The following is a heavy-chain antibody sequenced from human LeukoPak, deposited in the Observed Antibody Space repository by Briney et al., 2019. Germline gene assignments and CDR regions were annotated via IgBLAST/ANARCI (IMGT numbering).Heavy chain of an antibody. V-gene: IGHV4-4*07. D-gene: IGHD2-15*01. CDR2: ISSSGST. J-gene: IGHJ4*02. CDR1: GGSINSYL. Sequence: SSETLSLTCTVSGGSINSYLWTWVRQPAGKGLEWIGRISSSGSTNYNPSLKSRVTMSVDTSKNQFPLKLSSVTAADTAVYYCAREGRSSTPGYWGQGTLVTVSS. CDR3: AREGRSSTPGY.